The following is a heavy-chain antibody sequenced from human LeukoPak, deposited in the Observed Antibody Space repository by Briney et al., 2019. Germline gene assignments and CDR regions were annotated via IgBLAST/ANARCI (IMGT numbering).Heavy chain of an antibody. V-gene: IGHV4-34*01. CDR1: GGSVSNYY. CDR2: INDSGST. Sequence: SETLSLTRAVYGGSVSNYYWSWIRQPPGKGPEWNGEINDSGSTNYNPYLKSRVTILVEKYKKQLSLKLRSVTVADTAVYYCAHSKGSGAPTDGPADYWGQGTLVTVSS. D-gene: IGHD4-11*01. J-gene: IGHJ4*02. CDR3: AHSKGSGAPTDGPADY.